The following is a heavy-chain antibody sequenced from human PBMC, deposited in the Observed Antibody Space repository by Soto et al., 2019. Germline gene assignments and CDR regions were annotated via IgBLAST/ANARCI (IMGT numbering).Heavy chain of an antibody. CDR3: ARGRIVASIQDAFEI. Sequence: QGQLLQSGDEVKTPGASVRVSCRASGYPFTSDGSSWVRQDPGQGLEWVAWISAYNGKSDTAQKFQDRVTRTLDTSTDTAHLGIGDRTSGEPAVYYCARGRIVASIQDAFEIGGQGTKVTVSS. J-gene: IGHJ3*02. CDR1: GYPFTSDG. V-gene: IGHV1-18*01. CDR2: ISAYNGKS. D-gene: IGHD5-12*01.